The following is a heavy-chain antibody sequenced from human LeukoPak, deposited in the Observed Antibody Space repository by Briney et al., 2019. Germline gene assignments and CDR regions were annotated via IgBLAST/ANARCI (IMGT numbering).Heavy chain of an antibody. V-gene: IGHV3-30*04. D-gene: IGHD3-22*01. CDR2: ISKGENNK. Sequence: GGSLRLSCAASGFSFSSYDAHWVRQALGKGLEWVALISKGENNKYYADSVKGRFTISRDNSKNTLYVQMNSLRAEDTAMYYCARGSYDRSGSASDYWGQGTLVTVSS. CDR1: GFSFSSYD. CDR3: ARGSYDRSGSASDY. J-gene: IGHJ4*02.